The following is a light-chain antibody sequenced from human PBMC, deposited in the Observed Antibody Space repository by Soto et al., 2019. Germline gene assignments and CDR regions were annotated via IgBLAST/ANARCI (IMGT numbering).Light chain of an antibody. V-gene: IGLV2-14*01. CDR1: RDDIGAYDY. J-gene: IGLJ2*01. CDR2: EVT. Sequence: QSVLTQPASVSGSPGQSITISCAGTRDDIGAYDYVSWYQQHPGNAPKLLVYEVTNRPSGVSDRFSGSKSGNPASLTISGLQAEDEADYYCNSYTNSSAVVFGGGTKVTVL. CDR3: NSYTNSSAVV.